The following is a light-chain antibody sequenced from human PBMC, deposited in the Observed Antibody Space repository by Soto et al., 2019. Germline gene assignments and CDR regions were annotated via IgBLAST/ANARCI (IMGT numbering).Light chain of an antibody. CDR1: SSDVGGYNF. J-gene: IGLJ3*02. CDR3: SSYTFSSTLVV. V-gene: IGLV2-14*01. CDR2: EVN. Sequence: QSALTQPASVSGSPGQSITISCTGTSSDVGGYNFVSWYQQHPGKAPRLMIFEVNNRPSGVSDRFSGSKSGNTASLTISGLQAEDEADYYCSSYTFSSTLVVFGGGTKHTVL.